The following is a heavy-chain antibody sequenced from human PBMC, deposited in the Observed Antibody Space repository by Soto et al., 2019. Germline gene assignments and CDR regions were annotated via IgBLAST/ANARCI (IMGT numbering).Heavy chain of an antibody. CDR1: GFTFRDYD. CDR2: LTGSLNSA. V-gene: IGHV3-23*01. CDR3: ARDSGCPDFGVIKHAFDI. Sequence: EVEVLQSGGGLGQPGGSLRLSCAAAGFTFRDYDMSWVRQAPGKGLEWVSTLTGSLNSAFYADSVKGRFTISRDNSDNILEQQMNFLRDDNTAVYYCARDSGCPDFGVIKHAFDIWGQGTLVTVSS. J-gene: IGHJ3*02. D-gene: IGHD3-3*01.